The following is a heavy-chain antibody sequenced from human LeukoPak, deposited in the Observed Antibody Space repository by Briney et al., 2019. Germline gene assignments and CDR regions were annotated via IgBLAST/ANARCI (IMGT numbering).Heavy chain of an antibody. Sequence: EASVKVSCKSSGYTFTGYYMHWARQAHGQGLEWTGWINPNSGGTNYAQKFQGRVTMTRDTSISTAYMELSRLRSDDTAVYYCARANYGDGGVWFDPWGQGTLVTVSS. D-gene: IGHD4-17*01. CDR3: ARANYGDGGVWFDP. CDR1: GYTFTGYY. CDR2: INPNSGGT. J-gene: IGHJ5*02. V-gene: IGHV1-2*02.